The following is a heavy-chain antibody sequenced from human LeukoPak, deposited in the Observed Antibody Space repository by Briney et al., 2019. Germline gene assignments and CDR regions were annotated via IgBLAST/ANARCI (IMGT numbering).Heavy chain of an antibody. CDR3: ARDSYYDFWKNYYYMDV. V-gene: IGHV4-4*07. Sequence: KPSETLSLTCTVSGGSISSYYWSWIRQPAGKGLEWIGRIYTSGSTNYNPSLKSRVTMSVDTSKNQFSLKLSSVTAADTAVYYCARDSYYDFWKNYYYMDVWGKGTTVTVSS. CDR2: IYTSGST. D-gene: IGHD3-3*01. CDR1: GGSISSYY. J-gene: IGHJ6*03.